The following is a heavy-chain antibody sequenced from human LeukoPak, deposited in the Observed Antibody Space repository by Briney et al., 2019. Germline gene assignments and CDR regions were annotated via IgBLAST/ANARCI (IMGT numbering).Heavy chain of an antibody. V-gene: IGHV3-48*03. Sequence: GGSLRPSCAASGFTFRSYEMSWVRRAPGKGLEWVSYVSSSGNAVYYADSVKGRFTISRDNAKNSLYLQMNSLRAEDTAVYYCARVETGTFDYWGQGTLVTVSS. CDR3: ARVETGTFDY. J-gene: IGHJ4*02. D-gene: IGHD7-27*01. CDR2: VSSSGNAV. CDR1: GFTFRSYE.